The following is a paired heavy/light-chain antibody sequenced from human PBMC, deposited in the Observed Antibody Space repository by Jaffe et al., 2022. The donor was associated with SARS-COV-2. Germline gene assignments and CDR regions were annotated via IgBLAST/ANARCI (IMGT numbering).Light chain of an antibody. CDR2: DAS. J-gene: IGKJ2*01. V-gene: IGKV1-39*01. CDR3: QQSYSYPYT. Sequence: DIQMTQSPSSLSASVGDRVTITCRASQSISSSLNWYQQKPGKAPILLIYDASTLQSGVPSRFSGSGSGTDFILTISSLQPEDFATFYCQQSYSYPYTLGQGTKLEIK. CDR1: QSISSS.
Heavy chain of an antibody. CDR2: IYHSGNT. Sequence: QVQLQESGPGLVKPSETLSLTCTVSGYSISSGYYWGWIRQPPGKGLDWIGSIYHSGNTYYNPSLKSRLTMSVDTSKNQFSLKLNSVTAADTAVYYCARDHGGKIAYWGQGTLVTVSS. V-gene: IGHV4-38-2*02. CDR3: ARDHGGKIAY. J-gene: IGHJ4*02. D-gene: IGHD2-15*01. CDR1: GYSISSGYY.